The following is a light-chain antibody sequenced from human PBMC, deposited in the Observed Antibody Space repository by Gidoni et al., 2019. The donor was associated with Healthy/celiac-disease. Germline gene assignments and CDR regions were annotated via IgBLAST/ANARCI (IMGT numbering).Light chain of an antibody. CDR3: QQYNSYSPT. V-gene: IGKV1-5*03. CDR1: QRISSW. J-gene: IGKJ3*01. Sequence: DIQMTQSPSTLSASVGDRVTITCRASQRISSWLAWYQQKPGKAPKLLIYKASSLESGVPSRFSGSGSGTEFTLTISSLQPDDFATYYCQQYNSYSPTFGPGTKVDIK. CDR2: KAS.